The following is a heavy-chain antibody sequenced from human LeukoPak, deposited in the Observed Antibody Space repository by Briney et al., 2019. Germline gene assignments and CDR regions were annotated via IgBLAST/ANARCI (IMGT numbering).Heavy chain of an antibody. CDR1: GFTFSSYA. CDR2: ISYDGSNK. V-gene: IGHV3-30*04. D-gene: IGHD2-8*01. Sequence: PGRSLRLSCAASGFTFSSYAMHWVRQAPGKGLEWGAVISYDGSNKYYADSVKGRFTISRDNSKNTLYLQMNSLRAEDTAVYYCAKDRCSNGIGCYYYYMDVWGKGTTVTISS. CDR3: AKDRCSNGIGCYYYYMDV. J-gene: IGHJ6*03.